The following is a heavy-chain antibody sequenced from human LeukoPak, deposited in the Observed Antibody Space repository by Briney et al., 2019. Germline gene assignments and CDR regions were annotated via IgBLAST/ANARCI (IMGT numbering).Heavy chain of an antibody. CDR2: IYYSGST. Sequence: SETLSLTCTVSGGSISSSSYYWGWIRQPPGKGLEWIGSIYYSGSTYYNPSLKSRVTISVDTSKNQFSLKLSSVTAADTAVYYCARPSRYCSSTSCYLDYWGQGTLVTVSS. D-gene: IGHD2-2*01. J-gene: IGHJ4*02. CDR3: ARPSRYCSSTSCYLDY. CDR1: GGSISSSSYY. V-gene: IGHV4-39*01.